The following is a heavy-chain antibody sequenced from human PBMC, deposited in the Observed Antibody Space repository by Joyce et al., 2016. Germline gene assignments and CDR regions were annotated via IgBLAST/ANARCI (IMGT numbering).Heavy chain of an antibody. Sequence: QVLLVQSGAAVKRPGSSLRVSCKSSGGDFSNYTVNWVRQAPGQRLEWMGGSSPFFGAAKYAEDFQGRVTLTADQSTRTAYLELSSLTSADTAVYYCARGGTSSDHYFFYTSDVWGPGTTVIVSS. CDR1: GGDFSNYT. V-gene: IGHV1-69*12. CDR3: ARGGTSSDHYFFYTSDV. J-gene: IGHJ6*02. CDR2: SSPFFGAA. D-gene: IGHD1-14*01.